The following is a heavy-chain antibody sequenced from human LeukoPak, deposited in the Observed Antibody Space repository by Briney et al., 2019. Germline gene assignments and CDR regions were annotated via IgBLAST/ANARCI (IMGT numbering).Heavy chain of an antibody. J-gene: IGHJ5*02. CDR3: ARRIWNADYVGGWFDP. D-gene: IGHD4-17*01. CDR1: GGTFSSLS. Sequence: SVKVSCKASGGTFSSLSFSWVRQPPAQGLEGMGRISPISNVAEYAQKFRGSLTFSADKSTSTVHMELSSLRSVDTAVYFCARRIWNADYVGGWFDPWGQGTLVTVSS. CDR2: ISPISNVA. V-gene: IGHV1-69*02.